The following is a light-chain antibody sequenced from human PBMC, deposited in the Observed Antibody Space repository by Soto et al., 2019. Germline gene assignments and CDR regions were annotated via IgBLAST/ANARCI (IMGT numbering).Light chain of an antibody. CDR2: GAS. Sequence: DTQMTQSPSSVSASIGDRVTITCRASQDISTWLAWYQQQPGQAPNILVYGASTLESGVPSRFSGSGSGTDFTLTIRSLQPDDFATYYCLQVNTFPFTFGQGTRLEIK. CDR3: LQVNTFPFT. V-gene: IGKV1-12*01. J-gene: IGKJ5*01. CDR1: QDISTW.